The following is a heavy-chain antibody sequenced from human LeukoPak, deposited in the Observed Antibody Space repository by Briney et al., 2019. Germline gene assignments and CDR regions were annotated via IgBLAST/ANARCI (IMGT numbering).Heavy chain of an antibody. CDR3: GKGAGKAVAGIDY. Sequence: GGSLRLSCAVSGITFSTYAMTWVRQAPGRGLEWVSAITDSGARTFYADSVRGRFTIYRDSSNNTLYLQANSLRAEDTAVYYCGKGAGKAVAGIDYWGQGTLVSVSS. CDR1: GITFSTYA. D-gene: IGHD6-19*01. J-gene: IGHJ4*02. V-gene: IGHV3-23*01. CDR2: ITDSGART.